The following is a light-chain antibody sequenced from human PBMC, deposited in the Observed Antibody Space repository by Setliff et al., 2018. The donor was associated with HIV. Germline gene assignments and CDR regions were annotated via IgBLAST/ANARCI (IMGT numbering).Light chain of an antibody. CDR1: NSDIGAYNY. CDR3: CSYAGSGTLYV. CDR2: DVN. J-gene: IGLJ1*01. V-gene: IGLV2-14*03. Sequence: QSALTQPASVSGSPGQSITISCSGTNSDIGAYNYVSWYQQHPGTAPKLMIYDVNNRPSGVSYRFPGSKSGNMASLTISGLQTEDEADYYCCSYAGSGTLYVFGTGTKVTVL.